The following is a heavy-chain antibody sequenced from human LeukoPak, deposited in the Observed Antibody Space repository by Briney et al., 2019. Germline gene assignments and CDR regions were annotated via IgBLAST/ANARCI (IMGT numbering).Heavy chain of an antibody. Sequence: GGSLRLSCAASGFTFSSHWMSWVRQAPGKGLEWVANIKQDGSEKYYVDSVKGRFTISRDNAKNSLYLQMNSLRAEDTTVYYCARAYYYDSSGYYYPDYWGQGTLVTVSS. CDR1: GFTFSSHW. J-gene: IGHJ4*02. CDR3: ARAYYYDSSGYYYPDY. D-gene: IGHD3-22*01. V-gene: IGHV3-7*01. CDR2: IKQDGSEK.